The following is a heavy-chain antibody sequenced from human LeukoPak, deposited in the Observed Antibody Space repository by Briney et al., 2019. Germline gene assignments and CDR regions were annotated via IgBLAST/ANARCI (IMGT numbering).Heavy chain of an antibody. Sequence: PSETLSLTCAVYGGSFSGYYWTWIRQPPGKGLEWIGEINHRGRANYNPSLKSRVTISLDTSRNQFSLKLTSVTAADTAVYYCARYAVTTIDYWGQGTLVTVSS. CDR1: GGSFSGYY. CDR3: ARYAVTTIDY. J-gene: IGHJ4*02. V-gene: IGHV4-34*01. D-gene: IGHD4-11*01. CDR2: INHRGRA.